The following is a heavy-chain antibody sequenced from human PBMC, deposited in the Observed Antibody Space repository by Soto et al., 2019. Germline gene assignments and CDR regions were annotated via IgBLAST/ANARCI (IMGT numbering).Heavy chain of an antibody. CDR3: ARDTAVAGTMDV. Sequence: PGGSLRLSCAASGFTFSSYSMNWVRQAPGKGLEWVSSISSSSSYIYYADSVKGRFTISRDNAKNSLYLQMNSLRAEDTAVYYCARDTAVAGTMDVWGQGTTVTVSS. CDR2: ISSSSSYI. V-gene: IGHV3-21*01. J-gene: IGHJ6*02. D-gene: IGHD6-19*01. CDR1: GFTFSSYS.